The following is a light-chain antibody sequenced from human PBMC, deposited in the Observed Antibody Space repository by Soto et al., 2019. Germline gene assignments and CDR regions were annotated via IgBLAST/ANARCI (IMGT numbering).Light chain of an antibody. CDR2: EVS. Sequence: QSALTQPASVSASPGQSITVSFTGTSSDIGAYNYVSWYQQHPGKAPKLMIYEVSNRPSGVSNRFSASKSGNTASLTISGLQAEDEADYFCRSYTSSSTVVFGGGTKLTVL. J-gene: IGLJ3*02. V-gene: IGLV2-14*01. CDR1: SSDIGAYNY. CDR3: RSYTSSSTVV.